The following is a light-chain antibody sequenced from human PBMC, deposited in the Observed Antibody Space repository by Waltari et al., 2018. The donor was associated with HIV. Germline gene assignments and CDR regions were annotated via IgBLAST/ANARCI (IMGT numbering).Light chain of an antibody. V-gene: IGLV2-8*01. Sequence: QSALTQPPSASGSPGQSVTISCTGTSSYVGRYNYVPWYQHTPGKAPRRIIYDVRQRPSGVPDRFSGSKSGNTASLTVSGLQAEDEADYYCSSYAGSNNLLFGGGTKLTVL. CDR1: SSYVGRYNY. CDR2: DVR. J-gene: IGLJ2*01. CDR3: SSYAGSNNLL.